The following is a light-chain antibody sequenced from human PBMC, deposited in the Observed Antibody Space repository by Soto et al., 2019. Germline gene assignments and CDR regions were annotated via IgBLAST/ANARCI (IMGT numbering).Light chain of an antibody. CDR2: GAS. Sequence: LSASVGVEVTITCRASQTIMTYLHWYQQKPGQAPRLLIYGASSRATGIPDRFSGSGSGTDFTLTISRLEPEDFAVYYCQQYGSSLRTFGQGTKVDIK. J-gene: IGKJ1*01. CDR1: QTIMTY. CDR3: QQYGSSLRT. V-gene: IGKV3-20*01.